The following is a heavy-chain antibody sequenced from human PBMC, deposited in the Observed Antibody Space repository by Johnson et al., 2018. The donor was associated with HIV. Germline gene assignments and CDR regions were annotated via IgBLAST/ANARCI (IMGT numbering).Heavy chain of an antibody. V-gene: IGHV3-64*01. J-gene: IGHJ3*02. CDR2: ISSNGGST. D-gene: IGHD5-12*01. Sequence: VQLVESGGGLVQPGGSLRLSCAASGFTFSSYAMHWVRQAPGKGLEYVSAISSNGGSTYYANSVKGRFTISRDNSKNTLYLQMNSLRAEDTAVYYCAREGVVATITDAVDIWGQGTMVTVSS. CDR3: AREGVVATITDAVDI. CDR1: GFTFSSYA.